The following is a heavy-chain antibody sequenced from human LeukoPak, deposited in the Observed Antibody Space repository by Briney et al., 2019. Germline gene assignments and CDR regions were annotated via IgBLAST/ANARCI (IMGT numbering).Heavy chain of an antibody. D-gene: IGHD3-22*01. CDR3: AKRENYYDSSGYYSFADY. CDR2: ISGSGGST. Sequence: PGGSLRLSCAASGFTFSNYAMAWARQAPGKGLEWVSAISGSGGSTYYADSVKGRFTISRDNSKNTLYLQMNSLRAEDTAIYYCAKRENYYDSSGYYSFADYWGQGTLVTVSS. J-gene: IGHJ4*02. CDR1: GFTFSNYA. V-gene: IGHV3-23*01.